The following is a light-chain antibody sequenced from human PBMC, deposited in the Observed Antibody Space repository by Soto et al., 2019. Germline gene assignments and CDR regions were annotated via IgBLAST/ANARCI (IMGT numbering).Light chain of an antibody. CDR1: SSDFGAYNY. CDR2: DVS. J-gene: IGLJ3*02. CDR3: CSYAGSYTLV. Sequence: QSALTQPRSVSGSPGQSVTISCTGTSSDFGAYNYVSWYQQHPGKAPKLMAYDVSKRPSGVPDRFSGSKSGNTASLTISGLQAEDEADYYCCSYAGSYTLVFGGGTKVTVL. V-gene: IGLV2-11*01.